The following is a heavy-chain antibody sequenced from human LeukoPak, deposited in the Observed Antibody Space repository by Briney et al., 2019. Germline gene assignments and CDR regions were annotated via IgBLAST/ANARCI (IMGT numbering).Heavy chain of an antibody. D-gene: IGHD6-13*01. Sequence: ASVKVSCKASGYTFTSYYMHWARQAPGQGLEWMGIINPSGGSTSYAQKFQGRVTMTRDTSTSTVYMELSSLRSEDTAVYYCVRDAGAGIAAYYFDYWGQGTLVTVSS. CDR1: GYTFTSYY. V-gene: IGHV1-46*01. J-gene: IGHJ4*02. CDR3: VRDAGAGIAAYYFDY. CDR2: INPSGGST.